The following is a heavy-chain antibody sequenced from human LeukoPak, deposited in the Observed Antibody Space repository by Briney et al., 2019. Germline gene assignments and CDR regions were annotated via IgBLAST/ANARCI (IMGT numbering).Heavy chain of an antibody. CDR3: AKEVKAATNWVDP. CDR1: GFKFSSYA. D-gene: IGHD6-25*01. J-gene: IGHJ5*02. CDR2: ISFSGTNT. Sequence: SGGSLRLSCAAPGFKFSSYAMRWVRQDPGKGLEWVSAISFSGTNTYYADSVKGRFTISRDNLKNTLYLQMNSLGAEDTAVYFCAKEVKAATNWVDPWGQGTLVTVSS. V-gene: IGHV3-23*01.